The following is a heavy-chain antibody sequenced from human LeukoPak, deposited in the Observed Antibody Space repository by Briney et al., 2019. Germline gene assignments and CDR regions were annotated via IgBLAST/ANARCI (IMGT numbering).Heavy chain of an antibody. CDR1: GFTFSSYA. J-gene: IGHJ5*02. V-gene: IGHV3-7*01. CDR2: MKLDGSEE. Sequence: QTGGSLRLSCAASGFTFSSYAMSWVRQAPGKGLEWVANMKLDGSEEYYVDSVKGRFTTSSDNAKNSLYLQMNSLRVDDTAVYYCARWARYCSSGSCYSWFDPWGQGTLVTVSS. CDR3: ARWARYCSSGSCYSWFDP. D-gene: IGHD2-15*01.